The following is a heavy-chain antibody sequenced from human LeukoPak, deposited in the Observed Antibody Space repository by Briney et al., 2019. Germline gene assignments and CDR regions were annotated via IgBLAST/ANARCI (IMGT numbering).Heavy chain of an antibody. J-gene: IGHJ4*02. D-gene: IGHD6-19*01. Sequence: ASVKVSCKASGGTFSSYGIIWVRQAPGQGLEWMGWISAYNGNTNYAQKLQGRVTMTTDTSTSTAYMELRSLRSDDTAVYYCARSSVAGVLRDFDYWGQGTLVTVSS. CDR2: ISAYNGNT. V-gene: IGHV1-18*01. CDR1: GGTFSSYG. CDR3: ARSSVAGVLRDFDY.